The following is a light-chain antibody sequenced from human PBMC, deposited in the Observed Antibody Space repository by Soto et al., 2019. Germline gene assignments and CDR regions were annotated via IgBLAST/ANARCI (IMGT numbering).Light chain of an antibody. Sequence: QSVLTQPASVSGSPGQSITISCTGASSDVGDYNYVSWYQHHPGKAPKLVIYDVSSRPSGVSGRFSGSKSGNTASLTISGRQAEDEADYYCSSYANSSTLEWVFGGGTKVTVL. CDR2: DVS. J-gene: IGLJ3*02. CDR1: SSDVGDYNY. CDR3: SSYANSSTLEWV. V-gene: IGLV2-14*03.